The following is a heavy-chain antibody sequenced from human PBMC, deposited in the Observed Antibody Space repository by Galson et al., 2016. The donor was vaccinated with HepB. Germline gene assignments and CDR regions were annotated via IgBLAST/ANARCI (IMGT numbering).Heavy chain of an antibody. CDR1: GFSFSTYA. Sequence: SLRLSCAASGFSFSTYAMSWVRQAPGKGLEWVAGINGRGDDTNYADSVKGRFTISRDNSKNTLFLQMNHLRGDDTALYYCVRRPGPLDYWGQGTLVTVSS. CDR2: INGRGDDT. J-gene: IGHJ4*02. CDR3: VRRPGPLDY. D-gene: IGHD3-10*01. V-gene: IGHV3-23*01.